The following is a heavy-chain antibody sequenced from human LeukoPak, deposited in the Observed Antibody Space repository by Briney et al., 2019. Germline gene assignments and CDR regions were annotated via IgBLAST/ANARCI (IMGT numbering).Heavy chain of an antibody. V-gene: IGHV3-74*01. CDR1: GFIFGNYW. Sequence: GGSLRLSCAPSGFIFGNYWVHWVRQAPGKGLVWVSRINKDGSSTTYADCVKGRFTISRDHARNTLYLQMNSLRAEDTAVYYCARDGISCSGGHCYFASWGQGTLVTVSS. CDR2: INKDGSST. J-gene: IGHJ4*02. D-gene: IGHD2-15*01. CDR3: ARDGISCSGGHCYFAS.